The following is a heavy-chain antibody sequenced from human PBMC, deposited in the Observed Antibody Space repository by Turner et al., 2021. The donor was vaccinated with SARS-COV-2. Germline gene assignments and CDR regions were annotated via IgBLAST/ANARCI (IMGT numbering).Heavy chain of an antibody. CDR2: VSYDGTNK. J-gene: IGHJ4*02. D-gene: IGHD3-16*01. CDR3: AKGLRTFGYFDS. V-gene: IGHV3-30*18. Sequence: QVQLVESGGGVVQPGRALRPSWAVSGFSLSNYGMHWVRQAPGKGLEWVAFVSYDGTNKDYAASVKGRFTISRDNSNNTLYLQMNSLRGEDTALYYCAKGLRTFGYFDSWGQGTLVTVSS. CDR1: GFSLSNYG.